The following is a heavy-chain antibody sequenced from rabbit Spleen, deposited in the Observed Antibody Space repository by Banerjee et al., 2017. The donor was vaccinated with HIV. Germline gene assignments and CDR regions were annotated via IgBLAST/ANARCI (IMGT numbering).Heavy chain of an antibody. CDR2: IDTGDGDT. V-gene: IGHV1S40*01. J-gene: IGHJ2*01. CDR3: ARNYVNVFDP. CDR1: GVSFSGASY. D-gene: IGHD1-1*01. Sequence: QSLEESGGDLVKPGASLTLTCIASGVSFSGASYMCWVRQAPGKGLEWIVCIDTGDGDTDYANWPKGRFTISKTSSTTVTLQMTSLTAADTATYFCARNYVNVFDPRGPGTLVTVS.